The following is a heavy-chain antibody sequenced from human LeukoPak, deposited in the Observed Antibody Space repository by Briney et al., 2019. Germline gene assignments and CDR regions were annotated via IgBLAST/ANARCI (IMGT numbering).Heavy chain of an antibody. CDR1: GFTFSSYA. CDR3: ARENGITIFGVVTPFDY. J-gene: IGHJ4*02. D-gene: IGHD3-3*01. Sequence: GRSLRHSCSASGFTFSSYAMHWVRQAPGKGLEWVAVISYDGSNKYYADSVKGRFTISRDNSKNTLYLQMNSLRAEDTAVYYCARENGITIFGVVTPFDYWGQGTLVTVSS. CDR2: ISYDGSNK. V-gene: IGHV3-30-3*01.